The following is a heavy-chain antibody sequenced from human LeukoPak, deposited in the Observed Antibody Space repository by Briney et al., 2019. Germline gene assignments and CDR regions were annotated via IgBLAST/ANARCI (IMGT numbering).Heavy chain of an antibody. CDR3: ARDGSYPNDAFDI. CDR2: ISGGASGT. CDR1: GFTFSIYV. Sequence: GGSLRLSCAASGFTFSIYVMSWVRQAPGKGLEWVSTISGGASGTHYADSVKGRFTISRDNSKNTLYLQMNSLRAEDTAVYYCARDGSYPNDAFDIWGQGTMVTVSS. J-gene: IGHJ3*02. V-gene: IGHV3-23*01. D-gene: IGHD1-1*01.